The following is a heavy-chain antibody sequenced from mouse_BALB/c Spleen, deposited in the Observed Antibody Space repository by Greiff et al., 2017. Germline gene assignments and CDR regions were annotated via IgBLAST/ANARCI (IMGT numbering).Heavy chain of an antibody. CDR1: GFTFSSFG. V-gene: IGHV5-17*02. Sequence: EVQVVESGGGLVQPGGSRKLSCAASGFTFSSFGMHWVRQAPEKGLEWVAYISSGSSTIYYADTVKGRFTISRDNPKNTLFLQMTSLRSEDTAMYYCARHYYGYGVYFDYWGQGTTLTVSS. CDR2: ISSGSSTI. J-gene: IGHJ2*01. CDR3: ARHYYGYGVYFDY. D-gene: IGHD1-2*01.